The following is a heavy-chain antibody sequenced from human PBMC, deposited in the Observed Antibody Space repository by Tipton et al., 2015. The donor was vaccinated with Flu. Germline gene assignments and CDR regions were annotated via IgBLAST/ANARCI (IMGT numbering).Heavy chain of an antibody. CDR3: VRSSSDDSSGYYYPEAFDI. CDR1: GGSISSGGYY. Sequence: TLSLTCTVSGGSISSGGYYWSWIRQHPGKGLEWIGYIYYSGSTYYNPSLKSRVTISVDTSKNQFSLKLSSVTAADTAVYYCVRSSSDDSSGYYYPEAFDIWGQGTMVTVSS. D-gene: IGHD3-22*01. V-gene: IGHV4-31*03. CDR2: IYYSGST. J-gene: IGHJ3*02.